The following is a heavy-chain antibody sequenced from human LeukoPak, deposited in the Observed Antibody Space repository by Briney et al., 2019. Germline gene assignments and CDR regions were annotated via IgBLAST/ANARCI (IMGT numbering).Heavy chain of an antibody. J-gene: IGHJ5*02. CDR1: GGSFSGYY. Sequence: SETLSLTRAVYGGSFSGYYWSWIRQPPGKGLEWIGEINHSGSTNYNPSLKSGVTLSVDTSKNQFSLKLSSVTAADTAVYYCARGARGRGIVVVPAAIGHWFDPWGQGTLVTVSS. CDR3: ARGARGRGIVVVPAAIGHWFDP. V-gene: IGHV4-34*01. D-gene: IGHD2-2*01. CDR2: INHSGST.